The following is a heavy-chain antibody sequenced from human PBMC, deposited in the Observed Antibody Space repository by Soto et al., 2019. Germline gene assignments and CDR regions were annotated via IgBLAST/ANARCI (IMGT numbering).Heavy chain of an antibody. J-gene: IGHJ5*02. V-gene: IGHV3-23*01. CDR2: ISGSGGST. D-gene: IGHD3-9*01. CDR3: VKDREETGRIDP. CDR1: GFTFRSYA. Sequence: GGSLILSCAASGFTFRSYAMSWVRQAPGKGLEWVSAISGSGGSTYYAESVRGRFTVSRDNSKNTLYLQMSSLRPDDTAIYYCVKDREETGRIDPWGQGTLVTVSS.